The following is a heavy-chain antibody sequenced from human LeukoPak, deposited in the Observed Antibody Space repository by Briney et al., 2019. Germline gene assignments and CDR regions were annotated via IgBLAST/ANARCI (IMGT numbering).Heavy chain of an antibody. D-gene: IGHD3-22*01. J-gene: IGHJ3*02. Sequence: GASVKVSCKASGYTFTGYYIHWVRQAPGQGLEWMGWINPNRGGTNYAQKFQGRVTMTRDTSISTAYMELSRLRSDATAVYYCARSMVVYYDSSGYYGGGIDAFDIWGQGTMVTVSS. CDR2: INPNRGGT. CDR3: ARSMVVYYDSSGYYGGGIDAFDI. CDR1: GYTFTGYY. V-gene: IGHV1-2*02.